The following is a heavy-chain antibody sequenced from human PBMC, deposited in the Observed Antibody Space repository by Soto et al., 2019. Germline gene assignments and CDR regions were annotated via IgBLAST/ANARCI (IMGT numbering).Heavy chain of an antibody. CDR3: ARTYYYDSSGYYGYYFDY. CDR2: IYYSGST. D-gene: IGHD3-22*01. Sequence: PSETLSLTCTVSGGSISSYYWCWIRQPPGKGLEWIGYIYYSGSTNYNPSLKSRVTISVDTSKNQFSLKLSSVTAADTAVYYCARTYYYDSSGYYGYYFDYWGQGTLVTVSS. CDR1: GGSISSYY. J-gene: IGHJ4*02. V-gene: IGHV4-59*01.